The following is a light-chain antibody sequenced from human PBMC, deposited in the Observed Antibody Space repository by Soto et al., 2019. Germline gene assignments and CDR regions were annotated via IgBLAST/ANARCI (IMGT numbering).Light chain of an antibody. CDR2: SAS. CDR1: QTINTY. V-gene: IGKV1-39*01. Sequence: DIQMTQSPSSLSASVGDRVTINCRASQTINTYLNWYQQKPGQAPKVLIFSASTLQGGVPSRFRGSGSGTEFILTISSLQPEDFATYYCQQTYSSPPWTFGQGTKVQIK. CDR3: QQTYSSPPWT. J-gene: IGKJ1*01.